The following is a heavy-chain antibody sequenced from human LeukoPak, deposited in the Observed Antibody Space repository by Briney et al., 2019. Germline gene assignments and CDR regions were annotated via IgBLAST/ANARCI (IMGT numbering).Heavy chain of an antibody. CDR2: INPNSGGT. D-gene: IGHD2-15*01. Sequence: ASVKVSCKASGYTFTGYYMHWVRQAPGQGLEWMGWINPNSGGTNYAQKFQGRVTMTRDTSISTAYMELSRLRSDDTAVYYCATRFLGYCSGGSCNNRITNDYWGQGTLVTVSS. V-gene: IGHV1-2*02. CDR1: GYTFTGYY. J-gene: IGHJ4*02. CDR3: ATRFLGYCSGGSCNNRITNDY.